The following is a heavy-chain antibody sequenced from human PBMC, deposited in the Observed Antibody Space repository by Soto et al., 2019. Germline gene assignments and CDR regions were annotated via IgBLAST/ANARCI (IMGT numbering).Heavy chain of an antibody. CDR3: ARQKAGPPYYYYGMDV. CDR1: GYSFTSYW. CDR2: IYPGDSDT. D-gene: IGHD6-19*01. V-gene: IGHV5-51*01. Sequence: PGESLKISCKGSGYSFTSYWIGWVRQMPGKGLEWMGIIYPGDSDTGYSPSFQGQVTISADKSISTAYLQWSSLKASDTAMYYCARQKAGPPYYYYGMDVWGQGTTVTVSS. J-gene: IGHJ6*02.